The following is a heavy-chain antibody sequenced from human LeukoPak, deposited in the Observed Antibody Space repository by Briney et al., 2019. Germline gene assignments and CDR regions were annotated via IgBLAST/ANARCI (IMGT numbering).Heavy chain of an antibody. D-gene: IGHD3-22*01. CDR2: ISWNSGSI. J-gene: IGHJ4*02. CDR1: GFTFDDYA. V-gene: IGHV3-9*01. CDR3: AKAGPLYYYDSSALDY. Sequence: GGSLRLSCAASGFTFDDYAMHWVRQAPGKGLEWVSGISWNSGSIGYADSVKGRFTISRDNAKNSLYLQMNSLRAEDTALYYCAKAGPLYYYDSSALDYWGQGTLVTVSS.